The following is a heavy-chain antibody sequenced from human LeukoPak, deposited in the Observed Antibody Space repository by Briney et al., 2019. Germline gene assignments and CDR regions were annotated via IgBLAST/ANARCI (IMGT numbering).Heavy chain of an antibody. D-gene: IGHD3-10*01. J-gene: IGHJ6*03. CDR3: ARVARYYYGSGSPSYYYMDV. Sequence: SETLSLTCTVSGGSISSYYWSWIRQPPGKGLEWIGYIYYSGSTNYNPSLKSRVTISVDTSKNQFSLKLSSVTAADTAVYYCARVARYYYGSGSPSYYYMDVWGKGTTVTVSS. CDR1: GGSISSYY. CDR2: IYYSGST. V-gene: IGHV4-59*08.